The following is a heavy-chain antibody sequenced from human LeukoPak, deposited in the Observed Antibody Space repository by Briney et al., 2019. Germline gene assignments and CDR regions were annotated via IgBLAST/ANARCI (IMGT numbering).Heavy chain of an antibody. V-gene: IGHV4-59*01. CDR3: ARAEKAVTGTLDY. CDR1: GDSISNYY. J-gene: IGHJ4*02. CDR2: MYNRGST. D-gene: IGHD6-19*01. Sequence: PSETLSLTCTVSGDSISNYYWSWIRQSPGKELEWIGYMYNRGSTIYNPSLKSRVIISTDTSKNQFSLRLTSVTAADTAVYYCARAEKAVTGTLDYWGQGTLITVSS.